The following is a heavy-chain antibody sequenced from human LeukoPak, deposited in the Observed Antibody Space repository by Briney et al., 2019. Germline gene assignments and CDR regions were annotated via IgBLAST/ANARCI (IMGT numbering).Heavy chain of an antibody. CDR3: AKDPRFGGWADYGYFDY. V-gene: IGHV3-23*01. CDR2: ISGSGGST. Sequence: GGSLRLSCAASGFTFSSYGMSWVRQAPGKGLEWVLAISGSGGSTYYADSVKGRFTISRDNSKNTLYLQMNSLRAADTAVYYCAKDPRFGGWADYGYFDYWGQGTLVTVSS. J-gene: IGHJ4*02. D-gene: IGHD4-17*01. CDR1: GFTFSSYG.